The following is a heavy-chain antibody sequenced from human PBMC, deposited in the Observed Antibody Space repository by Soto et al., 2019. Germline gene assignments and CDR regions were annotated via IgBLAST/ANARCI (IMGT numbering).Heavy chain of an antibody. CDR3: ARQGLPLWSMGNYYYYYYMDV. J-gene: IGHJ6*03. CDR2: IYPGDSDT. V-gene: IGHV5-51*01. Sequence: GESLKISCKGSGYSFTSYWIGWVRQMPGKGLEWMGIIYPGDSDTRYSPSFQGQVTISADKSISTAYLQWSSLKASDTAMYYCARQGLPLWSMGNYYYYYYMDVWGKGTTVTVSS. D-gene: IGHD5-18*01. CDR1: GYSFTSYW.